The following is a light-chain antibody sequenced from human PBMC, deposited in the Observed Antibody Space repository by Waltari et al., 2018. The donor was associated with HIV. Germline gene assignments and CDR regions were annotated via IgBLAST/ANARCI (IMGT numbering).Light chain of an antibody. V-gene: IGLV2-14*03. CDR3: SSYTSSSTVV. CDR1: SSHVGGYNA. Sequence: QSALTHPASVSGSPGQSLTLSCTGTSSHVGGYNAVSWYQQHPGKAPKLMIYDVSNRPSGVSNRFSGSKSGNTASLTISGLQAEDEADYYCSSYTSSSTVVFGGGTKLTVL. J-gene: IGLJ2*01. CDR2: DVS.